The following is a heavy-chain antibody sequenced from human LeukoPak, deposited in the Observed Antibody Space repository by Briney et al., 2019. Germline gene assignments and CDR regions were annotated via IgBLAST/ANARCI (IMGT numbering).Heavy chain of an antibody. Sequence: GGSLRLSCAASGFTFSDYYMTWIRQAPGKGLEWVSYISSGGRTIYYADSVKGRFTISRDNAKNSLYLQMNSLRAEDTAVYYCARCARYCSGGSCYCYYFDYWGQGTLVTVSS. D-gene: IGHD2-15*01. CDR2: ISSGGRTI. CDR3: ARCARYCSGGSCYCYYFDY. CDR1: GFTFSDYY. J-gene: IGHJ4*02. V-gene: IGHV3-11*01.